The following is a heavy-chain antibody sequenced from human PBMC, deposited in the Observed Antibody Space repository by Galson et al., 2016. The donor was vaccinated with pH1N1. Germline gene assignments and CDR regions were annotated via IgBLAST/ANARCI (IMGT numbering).Heavy chain of an antibody. V-gene: IGHV3-23*01. Sequence: SLRLSCAASGFTFTNYAMNWVRQAPGKGLEWVSTISGTGDTTYYADSVKGRFTISRQNSKSTLYLQMNSLRAEDTAVYYCAKDVGGYGGIDYWGQGTLVTVSS. CDR1: GFTFTNYA. CDR2: ISGTGDTT. D-gene: IGHD5-12*01. J-gene: IGHJ4*02. CDR3: AKDVGGYGGIDY.